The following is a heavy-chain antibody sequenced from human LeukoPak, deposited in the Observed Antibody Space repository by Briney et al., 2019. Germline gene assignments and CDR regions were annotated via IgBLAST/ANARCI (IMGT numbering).Heavy chain of an antibody. D-gene: IGHD4-23*01. J-gene: IGHJ4*02. V-gene: IGHV3-23*01. Sequence: PGGSLRLSCAASGFTFSSYAMSWVRQAPGKGLEWVSAISGSGGSTYYADSVKGRFTISRDNSKNTLYLQMNSLKTEDTAVYYCTTDASPPSTVVTPRWGQGTLVTVSS. CDR3: TTDASPPSTVVTPR. CDR2: ISGSGGST. CDR1: GFTFSSYA.